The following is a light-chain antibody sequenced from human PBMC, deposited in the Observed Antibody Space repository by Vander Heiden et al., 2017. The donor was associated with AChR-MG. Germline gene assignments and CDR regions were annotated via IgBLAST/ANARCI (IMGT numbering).Light chain of an antibody. Sequence: DSLMTHPPSTLSSAVGDRVTITCRASQSINSWLAWYQQKPGKAPKLLIYEASSLESGVPSRFSGSESGTEFTLTISSLQPDDFATYYCQQDDSYPWTFGQGTKVEI. CDR2: EAS. CDR1: QSINSW. V-gene: IGKV1-5*03. CDR3: QQDDSYPWT. J-gene: IGKJ1*01.